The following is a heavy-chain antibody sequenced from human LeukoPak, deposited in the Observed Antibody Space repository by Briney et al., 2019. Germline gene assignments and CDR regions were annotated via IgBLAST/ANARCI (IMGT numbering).Heavy chain of an antibody. CDR2: IYPGDSDT. D-gene: IGHD3-22*01. Sequence: GESLKISCKGSGYSFTSYWIGWVRQMPGKGLEWMGIIYPGDSDTRYSPSFQGQVTISADKSISTAYLQWSSLKASDTAVYYCARHPYYYDSSGYSTILYYFDYWGQGTLVTVSS. J-gene: IGHJ4*02. V-gene: IGHV5-51*01. CDR3: ARHPYYYDSSGYSTILYYFDY. CDR1: GYSFTSYW.